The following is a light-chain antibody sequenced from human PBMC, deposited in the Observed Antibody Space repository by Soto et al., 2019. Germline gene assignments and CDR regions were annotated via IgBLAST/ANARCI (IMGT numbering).Light chain of an antibody. CDR2: GAS. J-gene: IGKJ4*01. Sequence: EIVMTQSPATLSVSPGERATLSCRASHSVRSSLAWYQQRPGQAPRLLIYGASTRATGIPARFSGSGSGTEFTLIISSLQSEDVAVYYCQQYDSWPPLTFGGGTKVKIE. CDR3: QQYDSWPPLT. V-gene: IGKV3D-15*01. CDR1: HSVRSS.